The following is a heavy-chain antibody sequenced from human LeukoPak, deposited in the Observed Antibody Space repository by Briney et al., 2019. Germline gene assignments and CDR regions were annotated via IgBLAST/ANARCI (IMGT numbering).Heavy chain of an antibody. J-gene: IGHJ4*02. D-gene: IGHD5-12*01. CDR2: INHSGST. CDR3: ASGTSGYAYEDYFDY. Sequence: SETLSLTCAVYGGSFSGYYWSWIRQPPAKGLEWIGEINHSGSTIYNPSLKSRVTISLDTSNNQFSLKLSSVTAADTAVYYCASGTSGYAYEDYFDYWGQGTLVTVSS. CDR1: GGSFSGYY. V-gene: IGHV4-34*01.